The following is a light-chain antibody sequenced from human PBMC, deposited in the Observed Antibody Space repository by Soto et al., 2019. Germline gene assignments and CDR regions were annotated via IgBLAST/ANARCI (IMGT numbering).Light chain of an antibody. J-gene: IGLJ1*01. CDR2: EVY. Sequence: QSVLTQPPSASGSPGQSVTIPCTGTSSDVGGYNYVSWYQHHPGKAPKLIIYEVYKRPSGVPDRFPGSKSGNTAALTVSGLQAEDEADYYCSSYVGTNSYVFGTGTKVTVL. V-gene: IGLV2-8*01. CDR3: SSYVGTNSYV. CDR1: SSDVGGYNY.